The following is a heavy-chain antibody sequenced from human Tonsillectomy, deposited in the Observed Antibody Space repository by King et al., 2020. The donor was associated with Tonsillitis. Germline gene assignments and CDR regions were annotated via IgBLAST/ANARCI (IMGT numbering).Heavy chain of an antibody. D-gene: IGHD3-10*01. CDR3: ASASSPPGGGPNYYGMDL. Sequence: VQLQESGPGLVKPSETLSLTCTVSGGSISSYHWSWIRQPPGKGLEWSGYIYYSGSTNYNPSLKSRVTISVDTSKNQFSLKLSSVNAADTAVYYCASASSPPGGGPNYYGMDLWGRGTTVTVSS. CDR1: GGSISSYH. V-gene: IGHV4-59*08. CDR2: IYYSGST. J-gene: IGHJ6*02.